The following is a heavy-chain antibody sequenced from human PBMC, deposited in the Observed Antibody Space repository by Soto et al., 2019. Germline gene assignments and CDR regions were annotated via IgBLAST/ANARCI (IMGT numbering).Heavy chain of an antibody. CDR3: ARGFRTVTTTIGYFQH. D-gene: IGHD4-17*01. CDR1: GGSISSGGYY. V-gene: IGHV4-31*03. Sequence: SETLSLTCTVSGGSISSGGYYWSWIRQHPGKGLEWIGYIYYSGSTYYNPSLKSRVTISVDTSKNQFSLKLSSVTAADTAVYYCARGFRTVTTTIGYFQHWGQGTLVTVSS. J-gene: IGHJ1*01. CDR2: IYYSGST.